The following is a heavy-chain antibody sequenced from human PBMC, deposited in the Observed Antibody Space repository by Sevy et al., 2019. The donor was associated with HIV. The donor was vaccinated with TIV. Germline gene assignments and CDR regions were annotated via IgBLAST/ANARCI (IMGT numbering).Heavy chain of an antibody. Sequence: GGSLRLSCAASGFDVSDNYVSWVRQAPGKGLEWVSVISNRGLTYYTDSVNGRFTISRDNSKNMVHLQMNSLRAEDMALYYCARGHWFGPPGRYYYDYWGQGALVTVSS. J-gene: IGHJ4*02. CDR1: GFDVSDNY. CDR3: ARGHWFGPPGRYYYDY. D-gene: IGHD3-10*01. CDR2: ISNRGLT. V-gene: IGHV3-53*01.